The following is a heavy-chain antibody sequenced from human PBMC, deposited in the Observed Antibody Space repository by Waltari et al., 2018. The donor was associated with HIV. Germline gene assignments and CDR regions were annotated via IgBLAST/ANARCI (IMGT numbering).Heavy chain of an antibody. D-gene: IGHD6-13*01. CDR3: ARILGSSWYNWIDP. CDR2: IIPVFGTA. J-gene: IGHJ5*02. Sequence: QVQLVQSGAEVKKPGSSVKVSCRASGGSFRSYAITWVRPAPGQGLEWMGGIIPVFGTANYAQKFQGRVTITADESTSTAYMDLRSLTSEDTAVYYCARILGSSWYNWIDPWGQGTLVTVSS. CDR1: GGSFRSYA. V-gene: IGHV1-69*12.